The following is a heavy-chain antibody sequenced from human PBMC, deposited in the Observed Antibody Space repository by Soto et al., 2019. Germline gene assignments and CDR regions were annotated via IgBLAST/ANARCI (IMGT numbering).Heavy chain of an antibody. CDR1: GGSISSSNW. CDR3: ASVRGGYYYGMDV. V-gene: IGHV4-4*02. J-gene: IGHJ6*02. D-gene: IGHD3-10*02. CDR2: IYHSGST. Sequence: QVQLRESGPGLVKPSGTLYLTCAVSGGSISSSNWWSWVRQPPGKGLEWIGEIYHSGSTKYNPSLKSRVTISVDKSKNQFSLKLSSVTAADTAVYYCASVRGGYYYGMDVWGQGTTVTVSS.